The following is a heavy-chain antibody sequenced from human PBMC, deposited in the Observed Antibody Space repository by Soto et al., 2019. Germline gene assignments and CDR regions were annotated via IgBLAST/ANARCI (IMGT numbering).Heavy chain of an antibody. CDR3: ARAYGYVAIYYYYGMDV. V-gene: IGHV1-69*06. D-gene: IGHD5-12*01. CDR1: GGTFSSYA. CDR2: IIPIFGTA. J-gene: IGHJ6*02. Sequence: SVKVSCKASGGTFSSYAISWVRQAPGQGLEWMGGIIPIFGTANYAQRFQGRVTITADKSTSTAYMELSSLRSEDTAVYYCARAYGYVAIYYYYGMDVWGQGTTVTVSS.